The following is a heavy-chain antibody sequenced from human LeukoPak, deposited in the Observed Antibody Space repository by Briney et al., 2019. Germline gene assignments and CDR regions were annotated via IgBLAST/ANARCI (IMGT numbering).Heavy chain of an antibody. V-gene: IGHV3-74*01. J-gene: IGHJ4*02. D-gene: IGHD3-22*01. CDR3: AKVGYYDSSGYN. CDR2: INSDGSST. Sequence: PGGSLRLSCAASGFTLSRYWMHWVRQAPGKGLVWVSRINSDGSSTSYADSVKGRFTISRDNAKNTLYLQMNSLRAEDTAVYYCAKVGYYDSSGYNWGQGTLVTVSS. CDR1: GFTLSRYW.